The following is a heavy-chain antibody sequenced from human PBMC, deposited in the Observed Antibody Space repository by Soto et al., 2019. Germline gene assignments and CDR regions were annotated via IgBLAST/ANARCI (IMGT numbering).Heavy chain of an antibody. CDR3: AIRVYGDYAEAYYYYGMDV. D-gene: IGHD4-17*01. CDR2: INPNSGGT. J-gene: IGHJ6*02. CDR1: GGTFSSYA. V-gene: IGHV1-2*02. Sequence: QVQLVQSGAEVKKPGSSVKVSCKASGGTFSSYAISWVRQAPGQGLEWMGGINPNSGGTNYAQNFQGRVTLTRDTSITTAYMEVGRLRSDDTAVYYCAIRVYGDYAEAYYYYGMDVWGQGTTVTVSS.